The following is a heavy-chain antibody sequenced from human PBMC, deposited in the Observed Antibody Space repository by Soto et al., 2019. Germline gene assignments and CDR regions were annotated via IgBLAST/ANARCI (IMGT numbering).Heavy chain of an antibody. CDR2: ISSSGSTI. Sequence: QVQLVESGGGLVKPGGSLRLSCAASGFTFSDYYMSWIRQAPGKGLEWVSYISSSGSTIYYADSVKGRFTISRDNAKNSLFLQMNSLRAGDPAVYYCARDNGDYRKYYYYYYMDVWGKGPTVTVSS. D-gene: IGHD4-17*01. V-gene: IGHV3-11*01. CDR3: ARDNGDYRKYYYYYYMDV. CDR1: GFTFSDYY. J-gene: IGHJ6*03.